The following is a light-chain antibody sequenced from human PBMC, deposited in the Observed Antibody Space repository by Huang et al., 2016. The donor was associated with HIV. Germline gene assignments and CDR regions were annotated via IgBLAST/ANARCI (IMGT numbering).Light chain of an antibody. V-gene: IGKV3-11*01. CDR1: QSVSSY. CDR3: QQRSSWPFT. Sequence: EIVLTQSPATLSLSPGERATLSCRASQSVSSYLAWYQQKPGQAPRLLIYDASNRATGIPARFSGSGSRTDFTLTISSLEPEDFAVYYCQQRSSWPFTFGPGTKADIK. J-gene: IGKJ3*01. CDR2: DAS.